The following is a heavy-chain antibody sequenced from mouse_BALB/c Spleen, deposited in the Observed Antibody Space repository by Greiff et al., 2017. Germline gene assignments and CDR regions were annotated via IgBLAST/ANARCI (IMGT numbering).Heavy chain of an antibody. V-gene: IGHV2-9*02. Sequence: VQLKESGPGLVAPSQSLSITCTVSGFSLTSYGVHWVRQPPGKGLEWLGVIWAGGSTNYNSALMSRLSISKDNSKSQVFLKMNSLQTDDTAMYYCARDYYGNFEVYFDYWGQGTTLTVSS. D-gene: IGHD2-1*01. CDR2: IWAGGST. J-gene: IGHJ2*01. CDR1: GFSLTSYG. CDR3: ARDYYGNFEVYFDY.